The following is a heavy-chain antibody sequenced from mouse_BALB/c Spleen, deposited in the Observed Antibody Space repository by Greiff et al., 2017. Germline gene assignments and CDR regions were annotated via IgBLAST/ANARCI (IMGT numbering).Heavy chain of an antibody. CDR3: ARGVLRLQAMDY. CDR1: GFTFSSYA. D-gene: IGHD1-2*01. V-gene: IGHV5-9-3*01. CDR2: ISSGGSYT. J-gene: IGHJ4*01. Sequence: EVKLVESGGGLVKPGGSLKLSCAASGFTFSSYAMSWVRQTPEKRLEWVATISSGGSYTYYPDSVKGRFTISRDNAKNTLYLQMSSLRSEDTAMYYCARGVLRLQAMDYWGQGTSVTVSS.